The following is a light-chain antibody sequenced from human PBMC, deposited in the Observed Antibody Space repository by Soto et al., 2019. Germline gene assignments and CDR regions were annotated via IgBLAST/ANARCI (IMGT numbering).Light chain of an antibody. CDR3: QQSFSGLGT. J-gene: IGKJ3*01. CDR1: QIISSY. CDR2: AAS. V-gene: IGKV1-39*01. Sequence: DIQMTQSPSSLSASVGDRVTITCRASQIISSYLNWYQQKPGKAPKLLIYAASSLHSGVPSRFSGSGSGTDFTLTISSLQHEDFATYYCQQSFSGLGTFGPGTKVDMK.